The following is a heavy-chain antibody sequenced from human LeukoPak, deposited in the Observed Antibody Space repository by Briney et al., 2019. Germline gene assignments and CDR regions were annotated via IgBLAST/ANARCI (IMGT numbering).Heavy chain of an antibody. Sequence: SETLSLTCTVSGGSISSHYWSWIRQPPGKGLEWIGYIYYSGSTNYNPSLKSRVTISVDTSKNQFSLKLSSVTAADTAVYYCARDRCSGGSCYSVGPWFDPWGQGTLVTVSS. CDR3: ARDRCSGGSCYSVGPWFDP. J-gene: IGHJ5*02. V-gene: IGHV4-59*11. CDR2: IYYSGST. D-gene: IGHD2-15*01. CDR1: GGSISSHY.